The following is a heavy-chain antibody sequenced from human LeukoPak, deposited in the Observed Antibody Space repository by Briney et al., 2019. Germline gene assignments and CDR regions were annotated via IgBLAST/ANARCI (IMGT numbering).Heavy chain of an antibody. D-gene: IGHD3-10*01. CDR2: IYYSGST. J-gene: IGHJ4*02. CDR1: GGSISAYY. V-gene: IGHV4-39*07. CDR3: ASGDFGFLGYITMVRGVGYYFDY. Sequence: SETLSLTCTVSGGSISAYYWGWIRRPPGKGLEWIGSIYYSGSTYYNPSLKSRVTISVDTSKNQFSLKLSSVTAADTAVYYCASGDFGFLGYITMVRGVGYYFDYWGQGTLVTVSS.